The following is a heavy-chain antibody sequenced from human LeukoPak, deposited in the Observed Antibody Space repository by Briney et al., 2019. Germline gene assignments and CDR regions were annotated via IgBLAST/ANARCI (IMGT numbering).Heavy chain of an antibody. CDR2: ISGSGGST. Sequence: GGSLRLSCAASGFTFSSHAMSWVRQAPGKGLEWVSAISGSGGSTYYADSVKGRFTISRDNSKNTLYLQMNSLRAEDTAVYYCAKDPTAMYYFDYWGQGTLVTVSS. CDR3: AKDPTAMYYFDY. D-gene: IGHD5-18*01. CDR1: GFTFSSHA. J-gene: IGHJ4*02. V-gene: IGHV3-23*01.